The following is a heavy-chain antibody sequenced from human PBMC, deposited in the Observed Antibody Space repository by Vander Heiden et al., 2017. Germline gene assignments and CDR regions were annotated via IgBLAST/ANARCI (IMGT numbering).Heavy chain of an antibody. CDR2: IDSTSSYI. Sequence: EVPLVESGGGLVTPAGSLRLSCAASGFTFNSYSMNWVRQAPGRGLEWVSSIDSTSSYIFYADSVRGRFTISRDNAKNSLYLQMNSLRVEDTAVYYCASRYSYGFLYWGQGTLVTVSS. J-gene: IGHJ4*02. V-gene: IGHV3-21*01. D-gene: IGHD5-18*01. CDR3: ASRYSYGFLY. CDR1: GFTFNSYS.